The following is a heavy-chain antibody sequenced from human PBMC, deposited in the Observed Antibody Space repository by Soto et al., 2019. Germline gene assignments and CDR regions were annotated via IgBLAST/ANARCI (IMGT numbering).Heavy chain of an antibody. CDR3: SNGLWPVAQCSGGTCYDGMDV. CDR1: GDSFTGFW. D-gene: IGHD2-15*01. J-gene: IGHJ6*02. CDR2: VNPKSGVT. Sequence: ASVKVSCKASGDSFTGFWIHWVRQAPGQGQEWTAWVNPKSGVTNYAQKFQGRVTMTRDTSINTVYMELSSLQPHDTAVYYCSNGLWPVAQCSGGTCYDGMDVWAQGTPLTVSS. V-gene: IGHV1-2*02.